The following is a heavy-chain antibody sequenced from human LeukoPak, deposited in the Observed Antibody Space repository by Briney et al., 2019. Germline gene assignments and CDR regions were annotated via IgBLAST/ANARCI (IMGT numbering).Heavy chain of an antibody. CDR3: ARQSRFYSRSSVGWFDP. CDR2: IYPGDSDT. J-gene: IGHJ5*02. CDR1: GYSLTSYW. Sequence: GESLKISCKGSGYSLTSYWIGWVRQMPGKGLEWMGIIYPGDSDTRYSPSFQGQVTISADKSISTAYLQWSSLKASDTAMYYCARQSRFYSRSSVGWFDPWGQGTLVTVSS. V-gene: IGHV5-51*01. D-gene: IGHD6-6*01.